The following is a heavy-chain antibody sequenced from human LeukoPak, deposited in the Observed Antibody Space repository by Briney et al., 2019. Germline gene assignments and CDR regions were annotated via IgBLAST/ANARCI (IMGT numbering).Heavy chain of an antibody. J-gene: IGHJ4*02. D-gene: IGHD6-19*01. CDR1: GFTFSSYG. Sequence: GGSLRLSCAASGFTFSSYGMHWVRQAPGKGLEWVAVISYDGSNKYYADSVKGRFTISRDNSKNTLYLQMNSLRAEDTAVYYCAKALGGWFVRLLALDYWGQGTLVTVSS. CDR3: AKALGGWFVRLLALDY. CDR2: ISYDGSNK. V-gene: IGHV3-30*18.